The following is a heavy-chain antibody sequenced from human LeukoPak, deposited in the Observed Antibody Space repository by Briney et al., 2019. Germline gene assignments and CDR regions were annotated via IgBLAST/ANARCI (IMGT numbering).Heavy chain of an antibody. CDR3: ASGQNIYFDY. CDR2: INHSGST. D-gene: IGHD2/OR15-2a*01. CDR1: GGSFSGYY. Sequence: SETPSLTCAVYGGSFSGYYWSWIRQPPGKGLEWIGEINHSGSTNYNPSLRSRVTISVDTSKNQFSLKLSSVTAADTAVYYCASGQNIYFDYWGQGTLVTVSS. J-gene: IGHJ4*02. V-gene: IGHV4-34*01.